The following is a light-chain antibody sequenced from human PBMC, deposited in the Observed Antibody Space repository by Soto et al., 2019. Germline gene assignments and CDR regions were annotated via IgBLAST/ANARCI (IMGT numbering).Light chain of an antibody. CDR2: DVS. CDR1: SSDVGGYNS. V-gene: IGLV2-14*01. Sequence: QSVLTQPASVSGSPGQSITISCTGTSSDVGGYNSVSWYQKHPGKAPKLMIYDVSNRPSGVSNRFSGSKSGNTTSLTISGLQAEDEADYYCSSYTSSSTLVFGGGTKLPVL. CDR3: SSYTSSSTLV. J-gene: IGLJ2*01.